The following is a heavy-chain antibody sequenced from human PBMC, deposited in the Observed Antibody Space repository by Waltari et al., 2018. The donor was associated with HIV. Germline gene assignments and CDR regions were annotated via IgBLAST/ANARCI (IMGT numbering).Heavy chain of an antibody. V-gene: IGHV4-39*07. CDR2: SDYSGST. Sequence: QLQLQESGPGLVKPSETLSLTCTVSGGSISSSSYYWGRVRPPPGKGLEWIGSSDYSGSTYYNPSLKSRVTISVDTSKNQFSLKLSSVTAADTAVYYCVRLGPIQLWLRRATPFDYWGQGTLVTVSS. CDR1: GGSISSSSYY. D-gene: IGHD5-18*01. CDR3: VRLGPIQLWLRRATPFDY. J-gene: IGHJ4*02.